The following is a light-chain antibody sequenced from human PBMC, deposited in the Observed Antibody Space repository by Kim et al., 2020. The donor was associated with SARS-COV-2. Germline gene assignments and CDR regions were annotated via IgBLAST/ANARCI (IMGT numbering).Light chain of an antibody. CDR3: NSRDNNDNVL. CDR2: GKN. J-gene: IGLJ2*01. V-gene: IGLV3-19*01. CDR1: SLRTYY. Sequence: VAWGQTVRITCKGDSLRTYYTTWFQQKPGQAPIVVFYGKNNRPSGIPDRFSGSSSGNTASLTITATQAGDEADYYCNSRDNNDNVLFGGGTRLTVL.